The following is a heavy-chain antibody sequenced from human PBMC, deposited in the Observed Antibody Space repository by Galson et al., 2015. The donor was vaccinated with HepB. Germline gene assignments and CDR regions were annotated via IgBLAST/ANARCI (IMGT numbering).Heavy chain of an antibody. J-gene: IGHJ3*02. CDR2: IYSGGST. CDR1: GFTVSSNY. CDR3: AKALQQLVRSGFSVDI. V-gene: IGHV3-53*01. D-gene: IGHD6-13*01. Sequence: SLRLSCAASGFTVSSNYMSWVRQAPGKGLEWVSVIYSGGSTYYADSVKGRFTISRDNSKNTLYLQMNSLRAEDTAVYYCAKALQQLVRSGFSVDIWGQGTMVTVSS.